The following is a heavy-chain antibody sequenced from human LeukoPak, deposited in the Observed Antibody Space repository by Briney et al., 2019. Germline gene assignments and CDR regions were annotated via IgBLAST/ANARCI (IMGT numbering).Heavy chain of an antibody. CDR1: CCTFPSFG. Sequence: ASVNVSCKASCCTFPSFGISGVLQAPSKGLAGMGWISAYNDNTTNAQKPQGRVTMTTDTATSTAYMELRSLRSDDKAVYYCERGPRLFEYSGYGRDFDYWGQGTLVTVSS. V-gene: IGHV1-18*01. CDR2: ISAYNDNT. CDR3: ERGPRLFEYSGYGRDFDY. D-gene: IGHD5-12*01. J-gene: IGHJ4*02.